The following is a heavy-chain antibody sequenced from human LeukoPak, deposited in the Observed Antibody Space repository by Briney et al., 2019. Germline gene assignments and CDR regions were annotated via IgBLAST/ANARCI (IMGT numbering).Heavy chain of an antibody. J-gene: IGHJ6*03. Sequence: GGSLRLSCAASGFTVSSAYMSWVRQAPGKGLEWVSVIYSGGTYYADSVKGRFTISRDNSKNTLYLQMNSLRSEDTAVYYCATGGGSVNYYYYMDVWGKGTTVTVSS. CDR1: GFTVSSAY. D-gene: IGHD3-16*01. CDR2: IYSGGT. CDR3: ATGGGSVNYYYYMDV. V-gene: IGHV3-53*05.